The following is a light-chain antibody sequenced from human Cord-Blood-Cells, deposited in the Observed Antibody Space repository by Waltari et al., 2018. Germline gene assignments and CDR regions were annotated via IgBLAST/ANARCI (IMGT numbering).Light chain of an antibody. J-gene: IGKJ1*01. CDR2: AAS. V-gene: IGKV1-39*01. CDR1: QSISSY. Sequence: DLQITQSTSSPSASVGARVTITCRASQSISSYLNWYQQKPGKAPKLLIYAASSLQSGVPSRFSGSGSGTDFTLTISSLQPEDFATYYCQQSYSTPWTFGQGTKVEIK. CDR3: QQSYSTPWT.